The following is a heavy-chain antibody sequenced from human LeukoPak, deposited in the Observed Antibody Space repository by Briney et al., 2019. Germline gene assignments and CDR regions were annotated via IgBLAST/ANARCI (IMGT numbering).Heavy chain of an antibody. CDR1: GGSISSYY. Sequence: SETLSLTCTVSGGSISSYYWSWIRQPAGKGLEWIGRIYTSGSTNYNPSLKSRVTMSVDTSKNQFSLKLSSVTAADTAVYYCARDDCSGTSCYTGWFDPWGQGTLVTVSS. CDR3: ARDDCSGTSCYTGWFDP. CDR2: IYTSGST. J-gene: IGHJ5*02. D-gene: IGHD2-2*02. V-gene: IGHV4-4*07.